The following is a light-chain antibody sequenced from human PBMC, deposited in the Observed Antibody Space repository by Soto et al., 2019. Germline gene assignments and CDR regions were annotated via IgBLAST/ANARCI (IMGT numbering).Light chain of an antibody. Sequence: EIVLTQSPGTLSLSPGDSATLSCRASQSVSRNFLAWYQQKPGQAPRLLIFDASSRATGIPDRFSGSGSETDFTLTISSLEPEDFAVYYCQQRSNWPPLTFGGGTKVEIK. J-gene: IGKJ4*01. CDR2: DAS. V-gene: IGKV3D-20*02. CDR1: QSVSRNF. CDR3: QQRSNWPPLT.